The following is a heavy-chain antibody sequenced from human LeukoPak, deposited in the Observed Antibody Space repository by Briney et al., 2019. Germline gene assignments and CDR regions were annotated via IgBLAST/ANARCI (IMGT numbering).Heavy chain of an antibody. CDR3: ARGVGATGDY. V-gene: IGHV3-21*01. J-gene: IGHJ4*02. CDR2: ISSSSSYI. D-gene: IGHD1-26*01. CDR1: GFTFSSYS. Sequence: GGSLRLSCAASGFTFSSYSMNWVRQAPGKGLEWVSSISSSSSYIYYADSVKGRFTISRDNAKNSLYLQMNSLRAEDTAVYCCARGVGATGDYWGQGTLVTVSS.